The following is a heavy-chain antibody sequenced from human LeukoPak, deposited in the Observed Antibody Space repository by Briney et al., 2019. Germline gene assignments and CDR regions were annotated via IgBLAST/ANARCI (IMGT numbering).Heavy chain of an antibody. V-gene: IGHV3-53*04. CDR2: IYSGGRT. Sequence: GGSLRLSCTASGFTFSSHAMNWVRQTPGKGLEWVSVIYSGGRTYYADSVKGRFTISRHNSKNMLYLQMNSLRAEDTAVYYCARDLMGATDYWGQGILVTVSS. J-gene: IGHJ4*02. CDR1: GFTFSSHA. CDR3: ARDLMGATDY. D-gene: IGHD1-26*01.